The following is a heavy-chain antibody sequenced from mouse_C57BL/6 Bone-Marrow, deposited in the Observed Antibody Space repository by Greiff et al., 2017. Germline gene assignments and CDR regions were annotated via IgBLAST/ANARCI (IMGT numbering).Heavy chain of an antibody. V-gene: IGHV1-22*01. CDR1: GYTFTDYN. CDR2: INPNNGGT. Sequence: EVKLVESGPELVKPGASVKMSCKASGYTFTDYNMHWVKQSHGKSLEWIGYINPNNGGTSYNQKFKGKATLTVNKYSSTAYMELRSLTSEDSAVYYCANDLLWLRRYYYAMDYWGQGTSVTVSS. CDR3: ANDLLWLRRYYYAMDY. J-gene: IGHJ4*01. D-gene: IGHD2-2*01.